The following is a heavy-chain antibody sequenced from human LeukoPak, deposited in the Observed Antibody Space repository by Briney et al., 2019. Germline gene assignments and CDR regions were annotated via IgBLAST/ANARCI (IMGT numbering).Heavy chain of an antibody. D-gene: IGHD2-2*01. CDR3: ARVSDIVVVPAPLGVNEFDI. CDR1: GYSFVFFG. Sequence: GASVKVFCKASGYSFVFFGVSWVRQAPGQGLEWMGWINPNSGGTKYAQKFQGRVTMTRDTSISTAYMELSRLRSDDTAAYYCARVSDIVVVPAPLGVNEFDIWGQGTMVTVSS. CDR2: INPNSGGT. J-gene: IGHJ3*02. V-gene: IGHV1-2*02.